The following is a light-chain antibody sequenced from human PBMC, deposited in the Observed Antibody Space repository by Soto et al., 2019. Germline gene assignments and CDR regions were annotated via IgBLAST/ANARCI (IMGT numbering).Light chain of an antibody. Sequence: DIVMTQSPLSLPVTPGEPASISCRSSQSLLHSNGYNYLDWYLQKPGQSPQLLIYLGSNRAFGVPERFSGSGSGTDFTLKISRVEAEDVGVYYCMQALQVTWTFGQGTKVEIK. CDR3: MQALQVTWT. CDR1: QSLLHSNGYNY. CDR2: LGS. V-gene: IGKV2-28*01. J-gene: IGKJ1*01.